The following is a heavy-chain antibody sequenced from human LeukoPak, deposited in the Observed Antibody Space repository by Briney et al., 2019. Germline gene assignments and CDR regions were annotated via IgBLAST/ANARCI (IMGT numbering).Heavy chain of an antibody. Sequence: GGSLRLSCAASGFTFSSYEMNWVRQAQGKGLEWGSYISTSVSTIYYADSVKGRFTISKDHAKNSLYLQMNSLRAEDTAVYYCAREGGSYYINWFDPWGQGTLVTVSS. D-gene: IGHD1-26*01. CDR2: ISTSVSTI. CDR3: AREGGSYYINWFDP. CDR1: GFTFSSYE. V-gene: IGHV3-48*03. J-gene: IGHJ5*02.